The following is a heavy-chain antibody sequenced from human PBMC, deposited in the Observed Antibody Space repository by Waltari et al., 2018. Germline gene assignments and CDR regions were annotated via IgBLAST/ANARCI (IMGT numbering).Heavy chain of an antibody. CDR3: ATYIGASVGTAAFDV. J-gene: IGHJ3*01. V-gene: IGHV4-39*01. Sequence: QLQLQESGPGLVKPSETLSLTCSVSGVSIPSNRHYWGWIRQPPGQGLEWIGTLSYTGATYSSPSLDSRVTVSRDTSKTQLSLKLVSVTAADTAVYYCATYIGASVGTAAFDVWGQGTMVTVSS. CDR1: GVSIPSNRHY. CDR2: LSYTGAT. D-gene: IGHD5-12*01.